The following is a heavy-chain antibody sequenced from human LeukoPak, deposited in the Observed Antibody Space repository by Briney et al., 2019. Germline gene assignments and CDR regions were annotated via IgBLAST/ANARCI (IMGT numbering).Heavy chain of an antibody. D-gene: IGHD2-2*01. CDR1: GFTFSSYS. CDR3: ASSGYCSSTSCLFNWFDP. V-gene: IGHV3-21*04. CDR2: ISSSSSYI. Sequence: GGSLRLSCAASGFTFSSYSMNWVRQAPGKGLEWVSSISSSSSYIYYADSVKGRFTISRDNAKNSLYLQMNSLRAEDTAVYYCASSGYCSSTSCLFNWFDPWGQGTLVTVSS. J-gene: IGHJ5*02.